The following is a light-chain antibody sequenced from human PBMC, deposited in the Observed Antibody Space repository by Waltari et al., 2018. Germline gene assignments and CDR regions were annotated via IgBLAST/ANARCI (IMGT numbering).Light chain of an antibody. V-gene: IGKV1-39*01. CDR3: QQSYSTPYT. CDR1: QSIRSY. CDR2: AAS. Sequence: DLQMTQSPSSLSASGGDRVTITCRASQSIRSYLNWYQQKPGKAPKLLIYAASSLQSGVPSRFSGSGSGTDFTLTISSLQPEDFATYYCQQSYSTPYTFGQGTKLEIK. J-gene: IGKJ2*01.